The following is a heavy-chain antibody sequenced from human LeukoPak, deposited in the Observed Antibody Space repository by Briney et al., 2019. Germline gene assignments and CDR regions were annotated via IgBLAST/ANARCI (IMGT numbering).Heavy chain of an antibody. Sequence: GASVKVSCKASGYTFTSYDINWVRQATGQGLEWMGWMNPNSGNTGYAQKFQGRVTMTRNTSISTAYMELSSLRSEDTAVYYCARECGGDCYELGVNAFDIWGQGTMVTVSS. V-gene: IGHV1-8*01. J-gene: IGHJ3*02. D-gene: IGHD2-21*02. CDR3: ARECGGDCYELGVNAFDI. CDR1: GYTFTSYD. CDR2: MNPNSGNT.